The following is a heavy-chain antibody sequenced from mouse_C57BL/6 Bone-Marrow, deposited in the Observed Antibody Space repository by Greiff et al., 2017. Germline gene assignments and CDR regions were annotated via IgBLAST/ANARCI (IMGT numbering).Heavy chain of an antibody. V-gene: IGHV1-69*01. D-gene: IGHD3-2*02. J-gene: IGHJ1*03. CDR3: ASPLDNSALHSETAQATYYWYFDV. CDR1: GYTFTSYW. Sequence: VQLQQPGAELVMPGASVKLSCKASGYTFTSYWMHWVKQRPGQGLEWIGEIDPSDSYTNYNQKFKGKSTLTVDKSSSTAYMQLSSLTSEDSAVYYCASPLDNSALHSETAQATYYWYFDVWGTGTTDTVSS. CDR2: IDPSDSYT.